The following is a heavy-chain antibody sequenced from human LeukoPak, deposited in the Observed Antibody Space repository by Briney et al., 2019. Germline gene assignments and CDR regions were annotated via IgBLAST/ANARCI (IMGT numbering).Heavy chain of an antibody. V-gene: IGHV4-34*01. J-gene: IGHJ4*02. CDR3: ASEGIAAADTGDEY. CDR1: GGSISGYY. D-gene: IGHD6-13*01. CDR2: INHSGST. Sequence: SETLSLTCAVYGGSISGYYWSWIRQPPGKGLEWIGEINHSGSTNYNPSRKSRVTISVDTSKNQFSLKLSSVTAADTAVYYCASEGIAAADTGDEYWGQGTLVTVSS.